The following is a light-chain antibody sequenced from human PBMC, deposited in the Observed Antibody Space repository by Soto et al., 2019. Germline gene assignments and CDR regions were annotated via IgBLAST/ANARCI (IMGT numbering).Light chain of an antibody. V-gene: IGLV1-44*01. J-gene: IGLJ3*02. Sequence: QSVLTQPPSASGTPGQRVTICCSGTSSNIGTYTVNWYQQLPGTAPKLLIYTDYQRPSGVPDRFSGSKSGTSASLAINGLHSEDEADYYCASWDDNLNGGVFGGGTKLTVL. CDR3: ASWDDNLNGGV. CDR1: SSNIGTYT. CDR2: TDY.